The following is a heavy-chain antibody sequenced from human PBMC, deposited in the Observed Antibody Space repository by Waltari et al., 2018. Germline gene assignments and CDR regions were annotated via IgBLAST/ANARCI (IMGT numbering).Heavy chain of an antibody. CDR1: GFTFLDSY. CDR3: ARHYDGDADYFDY. Sequence: QLPLVESGGGLVQPGGSLRLSCAASGFTFLDSYMNWIRQAPGKGLEWVSYISNTGRTMYLIDSVRGRFTISRDNAKNSVYLQMNSLRPEDTAVYYCARHYDGDADYFDYWGQGTLVTVSS. CDR2: ISNTGRTM. V-gene: IGHV3-11*04. D-gene: IGHD2-21*02. J-gene: IGHJ4*02.